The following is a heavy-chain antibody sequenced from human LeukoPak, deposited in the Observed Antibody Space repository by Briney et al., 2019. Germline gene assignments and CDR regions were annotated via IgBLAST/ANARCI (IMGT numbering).Heavy chain of an antibody. CDR1: GFTFSSYA. D-gene: IGHD1-26*01. CDR3: AKSFRGSYYSGFDY. Sequence: GRSLRLSCAASGFTFSSYAMHWVRQAPGKGLEWVAVISYDGSNKYYADSVKGRFTISRDNSKNTLYLRMNSLRAEDTAVYYCAKSFRGSYYSGFDYWGQGTLVTVSS. V-gene: IGHV3-30-3*02. J-gene: IGHJ4*02. CDR2: ISYDGSNK.